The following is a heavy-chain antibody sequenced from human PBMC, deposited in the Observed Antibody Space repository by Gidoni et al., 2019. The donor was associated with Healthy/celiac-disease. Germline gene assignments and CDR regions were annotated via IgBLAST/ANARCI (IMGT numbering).Heavy chain of an antibody. CDR1: GFTFSSYW. Sequence: EVQLVESGGGLVQPGGSLRLSCAASGFTFSSYWMHWVRQAPGKWLVWVSRMNRDVSSTSYADSLKGRFTISRDNAKNTRYLQMNILRAEDTAVYYCARACSSTSCYDAFDIWGQGTMVTVSS. V-gene: IGHV3-74*01. J-gene: IGHJ3*02. D-gene: IGHD2-2*01. CDR2: MNRDVSST. CDR3: ARACSSTSCYDAFDI.